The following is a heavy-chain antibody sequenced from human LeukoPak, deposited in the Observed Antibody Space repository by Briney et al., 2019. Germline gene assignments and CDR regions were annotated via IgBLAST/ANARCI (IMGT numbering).Heavy chain of an antibody. V-gene: IGHV4-39*07. J-gene: IGHJ4*02. Sequence: SETLSLTCTVSGGSISSSSYYWGWIRQPPGKGLEWIGSIYYSGSTYYNPSLKSRVTISVDTSKNQFSLKLSPVTAADTAVYYCARGRVAVAGTDYWGQGTLVTVSS. CDR2: IYYSGST. CDR3: ARGRVAVAGTDY. CDR1: GGSISSSSYY. D-gene: IGHD6-19*01.